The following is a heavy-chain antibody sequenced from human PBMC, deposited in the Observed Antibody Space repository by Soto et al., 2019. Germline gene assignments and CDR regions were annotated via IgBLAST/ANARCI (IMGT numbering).Heavy chain of an antibody. V-gene: IGHV3-23*01. CDR3: AKVSRGIKIAFDI. CDR1: GFTFSSYA. Sequence: GESLKISCAASGFTFSSYAMSWVRQAPGKGLEWVSAISGSGGSTYYAHSVKGRFTISRDNSKNTLYLQMNSLRAEDTAVYYCAKVSRGIKIAFDIWGQGTMVTVSS. CDR2: ISGSGGST. J-gene: IGHJ3*02.